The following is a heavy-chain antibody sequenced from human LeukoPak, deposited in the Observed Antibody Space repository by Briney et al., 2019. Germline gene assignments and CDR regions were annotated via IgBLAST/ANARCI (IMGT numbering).Heavy chain of an antibody. J-gene: IGHJ5*02. CDR1: GGSIYSHH. Sequence: PSETLSLTCTVSGGSIYSHHWIWIRQPPGEGQEWSGYIFYTGSTNYNTSLNSRVTISVDTLKNQFSLKLNSVTAADTAVYYCARGSNWFDPWGQGTLVTVSS. CDR3: ARGSNWFDP. CDR2: IFYTGST. V-gene: IGHV4-59*11.